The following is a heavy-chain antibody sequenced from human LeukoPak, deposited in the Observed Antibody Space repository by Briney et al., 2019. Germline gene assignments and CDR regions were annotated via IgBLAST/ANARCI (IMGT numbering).Heavy chain of an antibody. J-gene: IGHJ4*02. CDR3: ARKASYSSSAYNPHYFDY. Sequence: GGSLRLSCAASGFTFSSYSMNWVRQAPGKGLEWVSGINWNGGSTGYADFVKGRFTISRDDAKNSLFLQMNSLRAEDTAFYYCARKASYSSSAYNPHYFDYWGQGALVTVSS. CDR1: GFTFSSYS. CDR2: INWNGGST. D-gene: IGHD6-6*01. V-gene: IGHV3-20*04.